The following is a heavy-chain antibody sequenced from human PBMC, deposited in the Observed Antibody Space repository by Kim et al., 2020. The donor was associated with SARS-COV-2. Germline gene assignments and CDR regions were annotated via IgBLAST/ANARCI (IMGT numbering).Heavy chain of an antibody. CDR3: ARERGYQTRGPYYYYYGMDV. Sequence: RVTISVDTSKNQFSLKLSSVTAADTAVYYCARERGYQTRGPYYYYYGMDVWGQGTTVTVSS. D-gene: IGHD5-18*01. J-gene: IGHJ6*02. V-gene: IGHV4-34*01.